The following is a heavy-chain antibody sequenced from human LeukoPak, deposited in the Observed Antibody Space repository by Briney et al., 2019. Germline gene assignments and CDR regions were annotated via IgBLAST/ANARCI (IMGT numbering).Heavy chain of an antibody. CDR3: AREGSGYTSYFDY. J-gene: IGHJ4*02. D-gene: IGHD3-3*01. Sequence: PSETLSLTCTVSGYSISSGYYWGWIRQPPGKGLEWIGSIYHSGSTYYNPSLKSRVTISVDTSKNQFSLKLSSVTAADTAVYYCAREGSGYTSYFDYWGQGTLVTVSS. V-gene: IGHV4-38-2*02. CDR1: GYSISSGYY. CDR2: IYHSGST.